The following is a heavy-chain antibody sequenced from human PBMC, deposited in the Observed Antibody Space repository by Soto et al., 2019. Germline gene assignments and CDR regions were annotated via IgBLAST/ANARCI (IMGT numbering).Heavy chain of an antibody. D-gene: IGHD3-9*01. V-gene: IGHV3-23*01. Sequence: PGGSLRLSCAASGFTFSSYAMSWVRQAPGKGQEWVSAISGSGGSTYYADSVKGRFTISRDNSKNTLYLQMNSLRAEDTAVYYCASISASVLRYFSKTDAFDIWGKGTMVTV. CDR1: GFTFSSYA. CDR3: ASISASVLRYFSKTDAFDI. CDR2: ISGSGGST. J-gene: IGHJ3*02.